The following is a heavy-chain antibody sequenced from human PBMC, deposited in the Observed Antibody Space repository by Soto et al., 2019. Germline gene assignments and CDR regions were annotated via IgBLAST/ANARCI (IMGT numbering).Heavy chain of an antibody. J-gene: IGHJ5*02. CDR1: GGSFSRYY. CDR2: INHSGST. CDR3: ARGEGRLVGTWFDP. V-gene: IGHV4-34*01. D-gene: IGHD5-12*01. Sequence: QVQLLQWGAGLLKPSETLSLTCDVYGGSFSRYYWNWIRQPPGKGLEWLGEINHSGSTNYNPSLESRVTISLDTSKTQFSLKLTSVTAADTAVYYCARGEGRLVGTWFDPWGQGTLVTVSS.